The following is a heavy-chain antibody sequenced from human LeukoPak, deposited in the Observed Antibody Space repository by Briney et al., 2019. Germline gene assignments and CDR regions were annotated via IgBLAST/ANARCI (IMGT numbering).Heavy chain of an antibody. Sequence: LPGRSLRLSCAGSGFTFGGYGMHWFRQTPGKGLEWVAVIAYDGSRAFYADSVKGRFTISRDNYKNTMSVQMDDLRAEDTAVYYCTRYNNDHFDYWGQGTLVTVSS. CDR1: GFTFGGYG. D-gene: IGHD1-14*01. J-gene: IGHJ4*02. CDR2: IAYDGSRA. V-gene: IGHV3-33*01. CDR3: TRYNNDHFDY.